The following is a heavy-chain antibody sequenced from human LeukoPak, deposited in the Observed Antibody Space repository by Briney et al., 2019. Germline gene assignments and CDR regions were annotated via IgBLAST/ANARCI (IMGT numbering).Heavy chain of an antibody. CDR3: ARAAGITLARDYFYHMDV. CDR2: MNPNSGNS. V-gene: IGHV1-8*01. D-gene: IGHD3-10*01. CDR1: GYTFTSYD. J-gene: IGHJ6*03. Sequence: ASVKVSCKASGYTFTSYDINRVRQATGQGLEWMGWMNPNSGNSGYAQKFQGRVTMTRDTSISTVYMEVSSLRSEDTAVYYCARAAGITLARDYFYHMDVWGKGTTVTISS.